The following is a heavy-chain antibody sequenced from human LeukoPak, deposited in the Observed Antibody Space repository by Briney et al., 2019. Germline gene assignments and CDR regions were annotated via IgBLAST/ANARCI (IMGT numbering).Heavy chain of an antibody. CDR2: INHSGST. Sequence: SETLSLTWAVYGGSFSGYYWSWIRQPPGKGLEWIGEINHSGSTNYNPSLKSRVTISVDTSKNQFSLKLSSVTAADTALYYCARRSEYDYVWGSCRSPLDYWGQGTLVTVSS. V-gene: IGHV4-34*01. D-gene: IGHD3-16*02. CDR3: ARRSEYDYVWGSCRSPLDY. CDR1: GGSFSGYY. J-gene: IGHJ4*02.